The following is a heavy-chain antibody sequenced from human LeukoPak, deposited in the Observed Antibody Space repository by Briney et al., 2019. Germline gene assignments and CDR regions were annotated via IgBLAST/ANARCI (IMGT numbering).Heavy chain of an antibody. CDR1: GFTFSSYA. CDR2: ISGSGGST. Sequence: LAGGSLRLSCAASGFTFSSYAMSWVRQAPGKGLEWVSAISGSGGSTYYADSVKGRFTISRDNSKNTLYLQMNSLRAEDTAVYYCAKIVVPAARFGWFDPWGQGTLVTVSS. V-gene: IGHV3-23*01. D-gene: IGHD2-2*01. J-gene: IGHJ5*02. CDR3: AKIVVPAARFGWFDP.